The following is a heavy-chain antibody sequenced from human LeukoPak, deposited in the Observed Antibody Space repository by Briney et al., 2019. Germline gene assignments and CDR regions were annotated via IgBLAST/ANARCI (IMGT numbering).Heavy chain of an antibody. D-gene: IGHD3-9*01. J-gene: IGHJ4*02. V-gene: IGHV3-33*08. CDR2: IWYDGSNK. Sequence: GGSLRLSCAASGFTFSSYGMHWVRQAPGKGLEWVAVIWYDGSNKYYADSVKGRFTISRDNSKNTLYLQMNSLRAEDTAVYYCARAGYFELDDNLDYWGQGTLVTVSS. CDR1: GFTFSSYG. CDR3: ARAGYFELDDNLDY.